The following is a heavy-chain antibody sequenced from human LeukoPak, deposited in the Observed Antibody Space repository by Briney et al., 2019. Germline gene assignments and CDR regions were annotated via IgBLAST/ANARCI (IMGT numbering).Heavy chain of an antibody. CDR3: ARGGMSYYDFWSGHSEFQH. CDR1: GFTFSTYS. J-gene: IGHJ1*01. CDR2: ISSSSSYI. D-gene: IGHD3-3*01. Sequence: PERSLRLSCAASGFTFSTYSMNWVRQAPGKGLEWVSSISSSSSYIYYADSVKGRFTISRDNAKNSLYLQMNSLRVEDTAVYYCARGGMSYYDFWSGHSEFQHWGQGTLVTVSS. V-gene: IGHV3-21*01.